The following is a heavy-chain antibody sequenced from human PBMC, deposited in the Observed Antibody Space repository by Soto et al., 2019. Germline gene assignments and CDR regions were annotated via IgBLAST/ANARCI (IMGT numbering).Heavy chain of an antibody. J-gene: IGHJ4*02. CDR2: IWYDSSNK. CDR1: GFIFSNYG. Sequence: QVHLVESGGDVVQPGRSLRLSCAASGFIFSNYGMHWIRQVPGKGLEWVAGIWYDSSNKYYVNSVKGRFTISRDNSKNPLYRQMNSLRVEDMAVYFCARDDSPNYYVSGSYFNVWGQGTLVTVSS. CDR3: ARDDSPNYYVSGSYFNV. D-gene: IGHD3-10*01. V-gene: IGHV3-33*01.